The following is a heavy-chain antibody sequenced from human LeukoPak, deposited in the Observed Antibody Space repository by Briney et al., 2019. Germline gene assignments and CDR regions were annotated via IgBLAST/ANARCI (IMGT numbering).Heavy chain of an antibody. D-gene: IGHD2-2*01. CDR2: ISSSGSNI. Sequence: GGSLRLSCAASGFTSSDYYMSWIRQAPGKGLEWVAYISSSGSNIYYADSVKGRFTISRDNAKNSLYLQMNSLTAEDTAVYYCAREEIVPAAMAYYYYYYMDVWGKGTTVTVSS. J-gene: IGHJ6*03. V-gene: IGHV3-11*04. CDR1: GFTSSDYY. CDR3: AREEIVPAAMAYYYYYYMDV.